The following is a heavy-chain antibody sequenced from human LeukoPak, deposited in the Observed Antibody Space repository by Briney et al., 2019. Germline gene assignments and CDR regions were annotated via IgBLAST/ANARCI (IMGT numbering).Heavy chain of an antibody. CDR2: IYYSGST. Sequence: SETLSLTCTVSGGSISSSSYYWGWIRQPPGKGLEWIGSIYYSGSTYYNPSLKSRVTISVDTSKNQFSLKLSSVTAADTAVYYCASLSTRRQKININTSWGQGTLVTVSS. D-gene: IGHD3-3*01. CDR1: GGSISSSSYY. V-gene: IGHV4-39*07. CDR3: ASLSTRRQKININTS. J-gene: IGHJ4*02.